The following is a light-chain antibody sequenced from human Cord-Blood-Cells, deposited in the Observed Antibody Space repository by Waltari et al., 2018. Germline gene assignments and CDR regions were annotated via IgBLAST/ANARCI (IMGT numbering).Light chain of an antibody. V-gene: IGLV2-14*03. CDR1: SSDVGVYNY. CDR3: SSYTSSSTYV. CDR2: DVS. J-gene: IGLJ1*01. Sequence: QSALTQPASVSGSPGQSITISCTGTSSDVGVYNYVSWYQHHPGKAPKLMIYDVSKRPSGVSNRFSGSKSGNTASLTISGLQAEDEADYYCSSYTSSSTYVFGTGTKVTVL.